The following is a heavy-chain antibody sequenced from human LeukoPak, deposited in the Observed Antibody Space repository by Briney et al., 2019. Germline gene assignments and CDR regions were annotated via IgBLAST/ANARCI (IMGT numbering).Heavy chain of an antibody. CDR3: ARDSRYDILTGYYGV. J-gene: IGHJ4*02. D-gene: IGHD3-9*01. CDR2: ISSSGSTI. Sequence: GGSLRLSCAASGFTFSSYDMNWVRQAPGKGLEWVSYISSSGSTIYYADSVKGRFTISRDNAKNSLYLQMNSLRAEDTAVYYCARDSRYDILTGYYGVWGQGTLVTVSS. CDR1: GFTFSSYD. V-gene: IGHV3-48*03.